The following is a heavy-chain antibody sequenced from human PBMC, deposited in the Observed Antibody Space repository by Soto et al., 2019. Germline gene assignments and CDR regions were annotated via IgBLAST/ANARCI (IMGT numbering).Heavy chain of an antibody. CDR3: TRDQRYSSAV. D-gene: IGHD5-12*01. CDR2: VNSDGSIT. Sequence: EVQLVESGGGLVQPGGSLRLSCAASGFDFTNSWMHWVRQAPGMGLVWVSHVNSDGSITTYADSVRGRFTISRDSAKNTVYLQMNSLRVEDTAVYYCTRDQRYSSAVWGQGALITVSS. J-gene: IGHJ4*02. V-gene: IGHV3-74*01. CDR1: GFDFTNSW.